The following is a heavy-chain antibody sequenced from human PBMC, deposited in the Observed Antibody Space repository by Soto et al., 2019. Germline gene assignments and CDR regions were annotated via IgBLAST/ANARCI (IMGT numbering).Heavy chain of an antibody. J-gene: IGHJ3*02. V-gene: IGHV3-30*04. CDR2: ISYDGSNK. CDR3: ARDRGGSYYDAFDI. Sequence: GGSLRLSCAASGFTFSSYAMHWVRQAPGKGLEWVAVISYDGSNKYYADSVKGRFTISRDNSKNTLYLQMNSLRAEDTAVYYCARDRGGSYYDAFDIWGQGTMVTVSS. CDR1: GFTFSSYA. D-gene: IGHD1-26*01.